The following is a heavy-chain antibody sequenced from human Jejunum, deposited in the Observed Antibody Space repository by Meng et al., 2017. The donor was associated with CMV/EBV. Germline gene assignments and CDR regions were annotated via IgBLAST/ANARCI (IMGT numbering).Heavy chain of an antibody. D-gene: IGHD3-10*01. CDR1: GYSINNGDYY. J-gene: IGHJ4*02. Sequence: TVSGYSINNGDYYWSWIRQHPGKGLEWIGYMYRGGTTYHNPSLRGRVVISIDTSKNQFSLNVNSMTAADTAVYYCARGSGGMTAFDSWGQGTLVTVSS. V-gene: IGHV4-31*03. CDR3: ARGSGGMTAFDS. CDR2: MYRGGTT.